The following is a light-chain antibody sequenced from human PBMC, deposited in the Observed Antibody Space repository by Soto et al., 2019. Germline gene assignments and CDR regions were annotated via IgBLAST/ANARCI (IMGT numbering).Light chain of an antibody. V-gene: IGKV3-15*01. J-gene: IGKJ5*01. CDR3: QQYSKWPPIT. Sequence: EIVMTQSPATLSVSPGERATLSCRASQSVSTNLAWYQQRPGQAPSLLIYGASTRATGIPARFSGSGSGTEFTLTISYLQSEDFAVYYCQQYSKWPPITFGQGTRLEIK. CDR2: GAS. CDR1: QSVSTN.